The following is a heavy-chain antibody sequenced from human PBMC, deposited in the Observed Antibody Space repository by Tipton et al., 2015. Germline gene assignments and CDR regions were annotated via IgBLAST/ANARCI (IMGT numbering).Heavy chain of an antibody. J-gene: IGHJ5*02. CDR3: ARMVSVFGVVDDWFDP. CDR2: INHSGST. V-gene: IGHV4-34*01. Sequence: TLSLTCAVYGGSFSGYYWSWVRQPPGKGLEWIGEINHSGSTNYNPSLKSRVTISVDTSKNQFSLTLKSVTAADTAVYYCARMVSVFGVVDDWFDPWGQGILVTVSS. CDR1: GGSFSGYY. D-gene: IGHD3-3*01.